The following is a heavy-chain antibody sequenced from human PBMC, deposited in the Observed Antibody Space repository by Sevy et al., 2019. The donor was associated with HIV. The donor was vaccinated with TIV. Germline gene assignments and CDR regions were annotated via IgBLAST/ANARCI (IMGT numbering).Heavy chain of an antibody. D-gene: IGHD2-15*01. CDR3: ARAIGISASF. J-gene: IGHJ4*02. V-gene: IGHV3-7*03. CDR1: GFTFSSYG. Sequence: GGSLRLSCEVFGFTFSSYGMHWVRQAPGKGLEWVANINEDGSKQYYVDSVKGRFTISRDNAKSSVFLEMNSLRVDDAAIYYCARAIGISASFWGQGTLLTVSS. CDR2: INEDGSKQ.